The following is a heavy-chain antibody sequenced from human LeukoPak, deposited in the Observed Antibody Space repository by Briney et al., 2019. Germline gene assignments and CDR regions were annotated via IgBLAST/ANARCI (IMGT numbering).Heavy chain of an antibody. J-gene: IGHJ4*02. V-gene: IGHV1-2*02. CDR2: INRNSGGT. CDR3: ARDNGIAVAGTVDY. Sequence: ASVKVSCKASGYTFTGYYMHWVRQAPGQGLEWMGWINRNSGGTNYAQKFQGRVTMTRDTSISTAYMELSRLRSDDTAVYYCARDNGIAVAGTVDYWGQGTLVTVSS. D-gene: IGHD6-19*01. CDR1: GYTFTGYY.